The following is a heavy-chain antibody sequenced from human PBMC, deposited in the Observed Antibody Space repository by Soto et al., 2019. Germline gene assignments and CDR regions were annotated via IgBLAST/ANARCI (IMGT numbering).Heavy chain of an antibody. D-gene: IGHD3-10*01. CDR1: VFTFSSYA. J-gene: IGHJ4*02. CDR2: ISGSGGST. Sequence: GGSLRLSCAASVFTFSSYAMSWVRQAPGKGLEWVSAISGSGGSTYYADSVKGRFTISRDNSKNTLYLQMNSLRAEDTAVYYCAKDPSPITIPDYWGQGTLVTVSS. V-gene: IGHV3-23*01. CDR3: AKDPSPITIPDY.